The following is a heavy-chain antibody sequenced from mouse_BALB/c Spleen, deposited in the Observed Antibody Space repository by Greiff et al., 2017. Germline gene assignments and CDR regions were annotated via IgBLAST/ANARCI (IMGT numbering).Heavy chain of an antibody. J-gene: IGHJ3*01. D-gene: IGHD2-1*01. Sequence: EVKLVESGPGLVKPSQSLSLTCTVTGYSITSYYAWNWIRQFPGNKLEWMGYISYSGSTSYNPSLKSRISITRDTSKNQFFLQLNSVTTEDTATYYCAKGIYYGNYVSWFAYWGQGTLVTVSA. CDR1: GYSITSYYA. CDR2: ISYSGST. V-gene: IGHV3-2*02. CDR3: AKGIYYGNYVSWFAY.